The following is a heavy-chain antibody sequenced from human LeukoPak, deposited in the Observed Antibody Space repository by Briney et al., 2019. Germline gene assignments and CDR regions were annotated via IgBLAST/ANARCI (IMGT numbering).Heavy chain of an antibody. Sequence: GESLKISCKGSGYSFTSYWIGWVRQMPGKGLEWMGIIYPGDSDTRYSPSFQGQVTISADKSISTAYLQWSSLKASDTAMYYCARLAWEVVVAAPNYFDYWGQGTLVTVFS. V-gene: IGHV5-51*01. J-gene: IGHJ4*02. D-gene: IGHD2-15*01. CDR2: IYPGDSDT. CDR3: ARLAWEVVVAAPNYFDY. CDR1: GYSFTSYW.